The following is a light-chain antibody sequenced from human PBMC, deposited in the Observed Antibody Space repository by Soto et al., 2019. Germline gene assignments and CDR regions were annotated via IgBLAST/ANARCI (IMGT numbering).Light chain of an antibody. CDR2: AVT. CDR3: CSYAGSYTHYV. V-gene: IGLV2-11*01. CDR1: NKDVGGYNY. Sequence: HSVVTQPPSGCGCPWQSVIISSFGNNKDVGGYNYVSWYQQYPGKAPKVMIYAVTKRPSGVPDRISGSKSGNTASLTISGLQAEDEADYYCCSYAGSYTHYVFGTGTKVTVL. J-gene: IGLJ1*01.